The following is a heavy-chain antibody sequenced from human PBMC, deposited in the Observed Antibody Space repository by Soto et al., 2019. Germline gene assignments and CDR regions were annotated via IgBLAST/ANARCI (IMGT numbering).Heavy chain of an antibody. Sequence: EVQLVESGGGLVRPGRSLRLSCAASGFSFEDYAMHWVRQAPGKGLGWVSGIAWNSDIIGYADSVKGRFTISRDNGKNSLYLQMNSLRPEDTALYYCAKDHYVSAIYGMDAWGQGTTVTVSS. J-gene: IGHJ6*02. D-gene: IGHD3-10*01. CDR1: GFSFEDYA. CDR2: IAWNSDII. CDR3: AKDHYVSAIYGMDA. V-gene: IGHV3-9*01.